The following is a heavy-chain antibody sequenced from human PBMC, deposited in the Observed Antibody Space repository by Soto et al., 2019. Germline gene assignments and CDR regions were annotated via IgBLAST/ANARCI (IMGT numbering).Heavy chain of an antibody. V-gene: IGHV3-30-3*01. CDR1: GFTFSSYA. D-gene: IGHD2-8*01. CDR3: ARDFDVLMVYATGYYYYGMDV. CDR2: ISYDGSNK. Sequence: PGGSLRLSCAASGFTFSSYAMHWVRQAPGKGLEWVAVISYDGSNKYYADSVKGRFTISRDNSKNTLYLQMNSLRAEDTAVYYCARDFDVLMVYATGYYYYGMDVWGQGTTVTVSS. J-gene: IGHJ6*02.